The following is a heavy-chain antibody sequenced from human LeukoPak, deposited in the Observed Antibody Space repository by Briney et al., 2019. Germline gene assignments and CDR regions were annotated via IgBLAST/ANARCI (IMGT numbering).Heavy chain of an antibody. CDR2: INHSGST. D-gene: IGHD3-3*02. CDR3: ARGARVHFWSGYYPPPYYFDY. Sequence: SETLSLTCAVYGGSFSGYYWSWIRQPPGKGLEWIGEINHSGSTNYNPSLKSRVTISVDTSKNQFSLKLSSVTAADTAVYYCARGARVHFWSGYYPPPYYFDYWGQGTLATVSS. J-gene: IGHJ4*02. V-gene: IGHV4-34*01. CDR1: GGSFSGYY.